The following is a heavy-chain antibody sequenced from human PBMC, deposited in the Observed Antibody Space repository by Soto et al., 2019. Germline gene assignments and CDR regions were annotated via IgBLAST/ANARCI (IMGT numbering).Heavy chain of an antibody. Sequence: SETLSLTCTVSGDSITSGVHYWSWIRQLPGKGLEWIGYIFYSGPTYYNPSLKSRVAISVDTSKNQFSLKLSSVTAADTAVYYCASNSYGYTCYDYWGQGTLVIVSS. J-gene: IGHJ4*02. CDR3: ASNSYGYTCYDY. V-gene: IGHV4-30-4*08. CDR2: IFYSGPT. CDR1: GDSITSGVHY. D-gene: IGHD5-18*01.